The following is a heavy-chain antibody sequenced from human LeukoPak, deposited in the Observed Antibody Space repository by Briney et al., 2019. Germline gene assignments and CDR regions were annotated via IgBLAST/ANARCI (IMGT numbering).Heavy chain of an antibody. J-gene: IGHJ3*02. CDR1: GFTFSSYA. Sequence: GGSLRLSCAASGFTFSSYAMSWVRQAPGKGLEWVSAISGSGGSTYYADSVKGRFTISRDNAKSSLYLQMNSLRAEDTAVYYCARDLYSSGYFRASAFDIWGQGTMVTVSS. D-gene: IGHD3-22*01. CDR3: ARDLYSSGYFRASAFDI. CDR2: ISGSGGST. V-gene: IGHV3-23*01.